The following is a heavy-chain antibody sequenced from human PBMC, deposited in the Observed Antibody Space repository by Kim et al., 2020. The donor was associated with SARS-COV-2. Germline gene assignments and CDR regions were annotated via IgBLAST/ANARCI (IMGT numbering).Heavy chain of an antibody. Sequence: GGSLRLSCAASGFTFDDHAIQWVRQVPGKGLEWVSLISRDGGDIKYADSVKGRFTISRDNSKNSVYLQMNSLRSEDTALYYCVRGQQWLIKNWGQGTQVTVSS. J-gene: IGHJ4*02. D-gene: IGHD6-19*01. V-gene: IGHV3-43*02. CDR1: GFTFDDHA. CDR2: ISRDGGDI. CDR3: VRGQQWLIKN.